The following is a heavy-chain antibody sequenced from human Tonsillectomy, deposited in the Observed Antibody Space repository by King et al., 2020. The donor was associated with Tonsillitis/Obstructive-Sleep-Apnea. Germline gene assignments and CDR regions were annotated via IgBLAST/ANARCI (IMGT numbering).Heavy chain of an antibody. CDR3: ARHIAHYDPFDP. V-gene: IGHV4-59*08. Sequence: QLQESGPGLVKPSETLSLTCTVSVGSISSSYWSWIRQPPGKGLEGIGFTYYSGSTNYNPSLKSRVTISVDTSKNQFSLKLSSVTAADTAVYYCARHIAHYDPFDPWGQGTLVTVSS. J-gene: IGHJ5*02. CDR2: TYYSGST. D-gene: IGHD3-22*01. CDR1: VGSISSSY.